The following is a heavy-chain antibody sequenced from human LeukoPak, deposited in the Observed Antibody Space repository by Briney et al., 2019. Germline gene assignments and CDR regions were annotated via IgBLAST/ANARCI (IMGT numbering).Heavy chain of an antibody. Sequence: SQTLSLTCAISGDSVSSNSAAWNWIRQSPSRGLEWLGRTYYRSKWSNNYAVSVKGRITINPDTSKNQFSLQLNSVTPDDTAMYYCSRGSNDYRDYSFDYWGQGTPVTVSS. CDR1: GDSVSSNSAA. CDR3: SRGSNDYRDYSFDY. CDR2: TYYRSKWSN. D-gene: IGHD4-17*01. V-gene: IGHV6-1*01. J-gene: IGHJ4*02.